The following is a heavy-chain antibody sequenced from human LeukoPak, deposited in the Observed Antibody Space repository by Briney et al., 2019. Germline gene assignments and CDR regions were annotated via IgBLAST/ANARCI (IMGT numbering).Heavy chain of an antibody. CDR1: GFTFSSYW. D-gene: IGHD2-15*01. V-gene: IGHV3-7*01. CDR2: IKQDGSEK. J-gene: IGHJ6*03. Sequence: GGSLTLSCAASGFTFSSYWMSWVRQAPGKGLEWVANIKQDGSEKYYVDSVKGRFTISRDNAKNSLYQQMNSLRAEDTAVYYCARDVAAMDYYYYYYYMDVWGKGTTVTVSS. CDR3: ARDVAAMDYYYYYYYMDV.